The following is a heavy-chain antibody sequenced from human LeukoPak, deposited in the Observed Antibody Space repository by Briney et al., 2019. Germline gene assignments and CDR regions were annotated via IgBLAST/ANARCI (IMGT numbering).Heavy chain of an antibody. CDR2: MSYDGSNT. CDR1: GFTFSTYA. V-gene: IGHV3-30-3*01. J-gene: IGHJ4*02. D-gene: IGHD6-19*01. CDR3: AREAGSSGRLYYFDY. Sequence: PGGSLRLSCAASGFTFSTYAMHWVRQAPGKGLEWVAVMSYDGSNTYYADSVNGRFTISRDNSKNTLYLQMNSLRAEDTAVYSCAREAGSSGRLYYFDYWGQGTLVTVSS.